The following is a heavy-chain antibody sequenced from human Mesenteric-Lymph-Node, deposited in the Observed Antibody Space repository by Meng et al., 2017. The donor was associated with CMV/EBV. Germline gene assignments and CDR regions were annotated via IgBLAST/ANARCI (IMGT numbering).Heavy chain of an antibody. CDR1: GASVSSARYY. Sequence: TCSVSGASVSSARYYWSWIRQPPGNGLEYIGYIYYSGFSNYNPSLKSRVSISIDTSKDQFSLNLTSVTAADTAVYYCARVFSGYALSWGQGTLVTVSS. D-gene: IGHD5-12*01. CDR2: IYYSGFS. V-gene: IGHV4-61*01. CDR3: ARVFSGYALS. J-gene: IGHJ4*02.